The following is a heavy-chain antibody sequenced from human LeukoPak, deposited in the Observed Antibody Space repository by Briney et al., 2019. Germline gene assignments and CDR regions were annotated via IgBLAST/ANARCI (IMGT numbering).Heavy chain of an antibody. CDR1: GFTVSSNY. D-gene: IGHD3-10*01. CDR3: ARGPLDDYGSGSYYPHYYYGMDV. Sequence: GGSLRLSCAASGFTVSSNYMSWVRQAPGRGLEWVSVIYSGGSAYYADSVKGRFTISRDNSKNTLYLQMNSLRAEDTAVYYCARGPLDDYGSGSYYPHYYYGMDVWGQGTTVTVSS. V-gene: IGHV3-66*01. CDR2: IYSGGSA. J-gene: IGHJ6*02.